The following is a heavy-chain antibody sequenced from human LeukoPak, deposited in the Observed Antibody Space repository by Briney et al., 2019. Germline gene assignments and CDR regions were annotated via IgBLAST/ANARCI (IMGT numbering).Heavy chain of an antibody. CDR2: IRSKAYGGTT. CDR1: GFTFGDYA. Sequence: PGGSLRLSCTASGFTFGDYAMSWVRQAPGKGLEWVGFIRSKAYGGTTEYAASVKGRFTISRDDSKSIAYLQMNSLKTEDTAVYYCTRDSPPPVVVVPAAIYYYYYGMDVWGQGTTVTVSS. D-gene: IGHD2-2*01. J-gene: IGHJ6*02. CDR3: TRDSPPPVVVVPAAIYYYYYGMDV. V-gene: IGHV3-49*04.